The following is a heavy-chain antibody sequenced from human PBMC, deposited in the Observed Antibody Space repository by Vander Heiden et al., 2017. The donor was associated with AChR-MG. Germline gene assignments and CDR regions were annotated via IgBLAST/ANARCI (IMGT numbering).Heavy chain of an antibody. D-gene: IGHD3-3*01. Sequence: EVQLVQSGAEVKQPGESLKISCKASGYSFTSYWIGGVRPWPRKGLEWMGISYPGYSDTRYSPSFQGQVTISADKAISTAYLQWSSLEASGTAMYYCARQATYYDFWSGGVRGNYYYYGMDVWGQGTTVTVSS. V-gene: IGHV5-51*01. CDR1: GYSFTSYW. CDR2: SYPGYSDT. CDR3: ARQATYYDFWSGGVRGNYYYYGMDV. J-gene: IGHJ6*02.